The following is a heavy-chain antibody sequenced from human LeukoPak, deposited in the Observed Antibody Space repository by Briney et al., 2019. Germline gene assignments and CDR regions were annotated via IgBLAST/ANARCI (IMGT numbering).Heavy chain of an antibody. D-gene: IGHD3-16*01. CDR2: IYYSGGT. V-gene: IGHV4-59*13. Sequence: SETLSLNCTGSGVSISSYHWSWIRQPPGKGLEWIGYIYYSGGTNYNPSLKSRVSISVDTPKNQFCLKLNSVTAADTAAYYCARGVSGSYVFDSWGQGTLVTVSS. J-gene: IGHJ4*02. CDR3: ARGVSGSYVFDS. CDR1: GVSISSYH.